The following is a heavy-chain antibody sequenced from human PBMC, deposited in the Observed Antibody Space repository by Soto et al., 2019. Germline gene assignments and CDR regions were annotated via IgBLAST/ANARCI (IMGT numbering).Heavy chain of an antibody. D-gene: IGHD6-13*01. CDR3: ARASAAGRLDH. Sequence: PSETLSLTCTVSGGSIGVYYWSWIRQPPGNGLEWIGYIYYGGSTNYNPSLKSRVTISVDTSRKQFSLKLNSVTAADTAVYYCARASAAGRLDHWGQGTLVTVSS. V-gene: IGHV4-59*01. J-gene: IGHJ4*02. CDR1: GGSIGVYY. CDR2: IYYGGST.